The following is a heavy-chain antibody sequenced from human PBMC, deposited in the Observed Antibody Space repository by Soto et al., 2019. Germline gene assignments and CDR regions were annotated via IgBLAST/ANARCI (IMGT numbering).Heavy chain of an antibody. CDR2: ISYDGSNK. Sequence: GGSLRLSCAASGFTFSSYGMHWVRQAPGKGLGWVAVISYDGSNKYYADSVKGRFTISRDNSKNTLYLQMNSLRAEDTAVYYCAKSQDYYDSSGYAPSSSGAVMDVWGQGTTVTVSS. J-gene: IGHJ6*02. D-gene: IGHD3-22*01. V-gene: IGHV3-30*18. CDR3: AKSQDYYDSSGYAPSSSGAVMDV. CDR1: GFTFSSYG.